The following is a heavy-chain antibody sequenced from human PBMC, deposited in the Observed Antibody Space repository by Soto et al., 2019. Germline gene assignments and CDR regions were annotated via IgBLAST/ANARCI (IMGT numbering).Heavy chain of an antibody. CDR3: ARERPDGARLDP. J-gene: IGHJ5*02. D-gene: IGHD6-6*01. CDR2: IYHSGST. CDR1: GGSISSGGYS. V-gene: IGHV4-30-2*01. Sequence: PSETLSLTCAVSGGSISSGGYSWSWIRQPPGKSLEWIGYIYHSGSTYYNPSLKSRVTISVDRSKNQFSLKLSSVTAADTAVYDCARERPDGARLDPWGQGTLVTVS.